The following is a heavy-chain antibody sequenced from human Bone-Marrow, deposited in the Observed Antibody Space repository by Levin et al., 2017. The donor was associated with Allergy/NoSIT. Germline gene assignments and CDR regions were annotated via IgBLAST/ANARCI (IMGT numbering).Heavy chain of an antibody. V-gene: IGHV3-66*01. D-gene: IGHD2-21*01. CDR2: FYSDGST. CDR3: ARNSGSCNSCGY. CDR1: GFTVSNNY. Sequence: GESLKISCAASGFTVSNNYMSWVRQAPGKGLEWVSLFYSDGSTRFADSVKGRFTISRDSSKNTLYLQMNSLRAEDTAVYYCARNSGSCNSCGYWGQGTLVTVSS. J-gene: IGHJ4*02.